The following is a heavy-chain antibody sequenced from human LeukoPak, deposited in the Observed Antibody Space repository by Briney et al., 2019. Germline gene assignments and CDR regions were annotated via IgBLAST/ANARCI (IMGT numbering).Heavy chain of an antibody. CDR3: ARAFYDFWSGPTPNWFDH. V-gene: IGHV4-30-4*01. CDR1: GGSISSGDYY. D-gene: IGHD3-3*01. J-gene: IGHJ5*02. CDR2: IYYSGST. Sequence: SETLSLTCTVSGGSISSGDYYWSWIRQPPGKGLEWIGYIYYSGSTYYNPSLKSRVTITVDTSKNQFSLKLSSVTAADTAVYYCARAFYDFWSGPTPNWFDHWGQGTLVTVSS.